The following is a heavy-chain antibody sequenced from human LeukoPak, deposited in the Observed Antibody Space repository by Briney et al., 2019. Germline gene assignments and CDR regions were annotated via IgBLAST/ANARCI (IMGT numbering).Heavy chain of an antibody. CDR1: GFPFSNSW. CDR3: AGGNSMDV. Sequence: PGGSLRLSCAVSGFPFSNSWMYWVRQAPGKGLEGVANIKKDGSGISYVDSVQVRFIISRDNARNSLYLQMNSLRVEDTAVYFCAGGNSMDVWGKGTAVTVSS. CDR2: IKKDGSGI. J-gene: IGHJ6*04. D-gene: IGHD1/OR15-1a*01. V-gene: IGHV3-7*03.